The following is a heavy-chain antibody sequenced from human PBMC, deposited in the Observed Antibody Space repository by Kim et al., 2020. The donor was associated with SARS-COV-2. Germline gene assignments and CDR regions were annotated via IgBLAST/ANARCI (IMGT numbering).Heavy chain of an antibody. CDR1: GFIFSSYA. V-gene: IGHV3-23*03. CDR3: AKHVCSGGSCYSDY. CDR2: IYGGGSST. D-gene: IGHD2-15*01. J-gene: IGHJ4*02. Sequence: GGSLRLSCAASGFIFSSYAMSWVRQAPGKGLEWVSVIYGGGSSTYYADSVKGRFTISRDNSKNTLYLQMNSLRAEDTAVYYCAKHVCSGGSCYSDYWGRGTLVTVSS.